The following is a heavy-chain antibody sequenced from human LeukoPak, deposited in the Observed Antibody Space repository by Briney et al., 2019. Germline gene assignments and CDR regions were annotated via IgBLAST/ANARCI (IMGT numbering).Heavy chain of an antibody. CDR2: IYYSGST. V-gene: IGHV4-31*03. CDR1: GGCVSRGGYF. CDR3: ARGVYGDYFDY. J-gene: IGHJ4*02. Sequence: PTEALPLKCTVAGGCVSRGGYFGSWIRQHPGKTLEWIGYIYYSGSTYYNPSLKSRVTISVDTSKNQFSLKLSSVTAADTAVYYCARGVYGDYFDYWGQGTLVNVSS. D-gene: IGHD4-17*01.